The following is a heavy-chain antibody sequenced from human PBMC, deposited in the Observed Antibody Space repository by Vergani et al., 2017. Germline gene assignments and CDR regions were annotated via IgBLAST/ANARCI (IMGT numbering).Heavy chain of an antibody. CDR1: GYTFTDYF. CDR3: SGVGTSPNLDYFDY. V-gene: IGHV1-2*02. CDR2: INPNSGAT. D-gene: IGHD2-2*01. Sequence: QVQLVQSGAEVKKPGASLKVSCKASGYTFTDYFLHWVRQAPGQGLEWVGWINPNSGATNYAQQFQGRVTMTRDPSIRPAFRGLSNLRSDATAVYYFSGVGTSPNLDYFDYWGQGTLVTVSS. J-gene: IGHJ4*02.